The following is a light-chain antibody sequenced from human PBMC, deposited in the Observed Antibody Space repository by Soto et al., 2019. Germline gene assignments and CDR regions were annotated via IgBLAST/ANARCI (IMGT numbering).Light chain of an antibody. CDR3: HQYGSSPPIT. Sequence: EIVLTQSPGTLSLSPGERATLSCRASQSVSSSYLAWYQQKPGQAPRLLIYGASSRATGIPDRFSGSRSGTHFTLTISRLEPEDFAVYYCHQYGSSPPITFGQGTKVEIK. CDR1: QSVSSSY. J-gene: IGKJ1*01. V-gene: IGKV3-20*01. CDR2: GAS.